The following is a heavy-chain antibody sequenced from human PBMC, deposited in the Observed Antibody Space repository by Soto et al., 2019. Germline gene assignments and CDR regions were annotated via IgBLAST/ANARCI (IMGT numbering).Heavy chain of an antibody. V-gene: IGHV3-23*01. Sequence: EVQLLESGGGLVQPGGSLRLSCAASGFTFSSYVISWVRQAPGKGLEWVSGISGSGGSTYYADSVKGRFTISRDNSKDTLYLQMKSLRAEDTVVYYCAKESSRGWVDYWGQGTLVTVS. CDR1: GFTFSSYV. CDR3: AKESSRGWVDY. D-gene: IGHD6-19*01. J-gene: IGHJ4*02. CDR2: ISGSGGST.